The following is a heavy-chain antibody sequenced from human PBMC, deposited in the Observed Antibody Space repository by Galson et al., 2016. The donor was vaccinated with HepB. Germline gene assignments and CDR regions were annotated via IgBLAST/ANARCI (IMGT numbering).Heavy chain of an antibody. CDR3: ARDNPASFGGPDGFHFYGMDV. J-gene: IGHJ6*02. V-gene: IGHV3-11*01. Sequence: SLRLSCAASGFSLSDYGMSWIRQAPGKGLEWVSYISESDDITKYADSVKGRFTISRDNAKNSVYLHMDSLRVGDTAVYYCARDNPASFGGPDGFHFYGMDVGGQGTTVTVSS. D-gene: IGHD3-3*01. CDR1: GFSLSDYG. CDR2: ISESDDIT.